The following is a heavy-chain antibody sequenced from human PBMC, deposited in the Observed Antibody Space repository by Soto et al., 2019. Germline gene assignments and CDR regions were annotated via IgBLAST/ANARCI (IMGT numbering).Heavy chain of an antibody. CDR3: ARALSYHDVLTGRGWVFYFDY. D-gene: IGHD3-9*01. CDR2: IYYSGNT. J-gene: IGHJ4*02. V-gene: IGHV4-59*01. CDR1: GGSISSYY. Sequence: QVRLQESGPGLVKPSETLSLTCTVSGGSISSYYWSWIRQPPGRGLEWIGDIYYSGNTNYNPSLKSRVTISVDTSRSQFSLELKSVTAADTAVYYCARALSYHDVLTGRGWVFYFDYWGRGALVIVSS.